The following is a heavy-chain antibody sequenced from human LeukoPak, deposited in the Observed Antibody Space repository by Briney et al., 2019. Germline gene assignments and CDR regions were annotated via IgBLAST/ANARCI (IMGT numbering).Heavy chain of an antibody. CDR2: IRAYNGNT. J-gene: IGHJ4*02. CDR1: RYTFTRSV. D-gene: IGHD1-26*01. V-gene: IGHV1-18*01. Sequence: APVKVSCKASRYTFTRSVIRWVRQAPGQGLERMGWIRAYNGNTHYAQKIQGRVTITTDTSTSTAYMELRSLRSDDTAVYYCARDLVGADYWGQGTLVTVSS. CDR3: ARDLVGADY.